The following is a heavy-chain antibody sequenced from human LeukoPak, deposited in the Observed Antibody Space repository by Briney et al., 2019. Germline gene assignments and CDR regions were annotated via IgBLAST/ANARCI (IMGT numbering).Heavy chain of an antibody. J-gene: IGHJ4*02. Sequence: SGPTLVKPTQTLTLTCTFSGFSLSTSGVGVGWIRQPPGKALEWLALIYWNDDKRYSPSLKSRLTITKDTSKNQVVLTMTNMDPVDTATYYCAHNIPNYDILTGYYTRGFDYWGQGTLVTVSS. CDR2: IYWNDDK. D-gene: IGHD3-9*01. CDR3: AHNIPNYDILTGYYTRGFDY. CDR1: GFSLSTSGVG. V-gene: IGHV2-5*01.